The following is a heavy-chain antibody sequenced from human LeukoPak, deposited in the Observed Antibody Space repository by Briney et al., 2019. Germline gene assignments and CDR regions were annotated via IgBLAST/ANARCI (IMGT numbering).Heavy chain of an antibody. V-gene: IGHV3-23*01. Sequence: PGESLRLSCAASGFTFSSYAMSWVRQAPGKGLEWVSAISGSGGSTYYADPVKGRFTISRDNAKNSLYLQMNSLRAEDTALYYCAKDARPAPRGYFDYWGQGTLVTVSS. CDR1: GFTFSSYA. CDR3: AKDARPAPRGYFDY. J-gene: IGHJ4*02. CDR2: ISGSGGST.